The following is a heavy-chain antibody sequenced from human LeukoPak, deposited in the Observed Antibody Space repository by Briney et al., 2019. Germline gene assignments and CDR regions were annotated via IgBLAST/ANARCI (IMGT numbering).Heavy chain of an antibody. D-gene: IGHD7-27*01. CDR3: AKEGLQGPLGSYWFDS. CDR1: GFTFSNYA. V-gene: IGHV3-23*01. J-gene: IGHJ5*01. Sequence: PGGSLRLSCAASGFTFSNYAMAWVRQAPGKGLEWILSISASGGTTYYADSVKGRFTFSRDNSKNMLYLQMNSLRAEDTAVYYCAKEGLQGPLGSYWFDSWGQGTLVTVSS. CDR2: ISASGGTT.